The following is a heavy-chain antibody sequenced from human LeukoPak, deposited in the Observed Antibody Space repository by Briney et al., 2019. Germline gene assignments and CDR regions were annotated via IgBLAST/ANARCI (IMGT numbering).Heavy chain of an antibody. CDR2: GSSSSSYK. Sequence: PGGSLRLSCAAFGFTFSSYSMNWVRQAPGKGLEWVSSGSSSSSYKYYADSVKGRFTISRDNAKNSLYLQMNSLRAEDTAVYYCARGVDDSSGYYPYYFDYWGQGTLVTVSS. V-gene: IGHV3-21*01. CDR3: ARGVDDSSGYYPYYFDY. D-gene: IGHD3-22*01. J-gene: IGHJ4*02. CDR1: GFTFSSYS.